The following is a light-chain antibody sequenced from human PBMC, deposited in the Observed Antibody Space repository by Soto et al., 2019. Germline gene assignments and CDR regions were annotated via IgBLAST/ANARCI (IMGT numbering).Light chain of an antibody. CDR1: QSVSNNY. Sequence: ENIFTQSPCTLALSLGERATLSCTASQSVSNNYLAWYHQKPGQAPRLLIYDASNRATGIPARFSGSGSGTDFTLTISSLEPEEFAGYYCQQRSNWPRTFGQGTKVDIK. V-gene: IGKV3-11*01. CDR3: QQRSNWPRT. J-gene: IGKJ1*01. CDR2: DAS.